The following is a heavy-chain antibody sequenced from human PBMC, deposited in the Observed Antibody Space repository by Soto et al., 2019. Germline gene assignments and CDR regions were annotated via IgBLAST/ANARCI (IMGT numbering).Heavy chain of an antibody. CDR3: ALVGQHRKAYYNYDMDV. J-gene: IGHJ6*01. CDR2: SIPIFRTA. Sequence: QVQLVQSGAEVKKPGSSVKVSCTASGGTFSIYSINWVRQAPGQGLEWMGGSIPIFRTANYAQKFQGRVTITADESTSTVYMELSSLRSEDTAVYYCALVGQHRKAYYNYDMDVWGQGTTVTVSS. V-gene: IGHV1-69*01. D-gene: IGHD1-26*01. CDR1: GGTFSIYS.